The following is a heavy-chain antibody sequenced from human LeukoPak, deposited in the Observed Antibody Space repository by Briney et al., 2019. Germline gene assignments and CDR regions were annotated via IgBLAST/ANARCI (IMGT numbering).Heavy chain of an antibody. D-gene: IGHD3-10*01. V-gene: IGHV4-59*01. CDR1: GGSINSFY. CDR2: IYYSGSI. CDR3: ARLARLTLIRGVTGYHSLDV. Sequence: SETQSLTCTVSGGSINSFYWSWIRRPPGGGLEWIGHIYYSGSINYNPSLKSRVTMSVDASKNQFSLWLSSVTAADTAVYYCARLARLTLIRGVTGYHSLDVWGRGTKVTVSS. J-gene: IGHJ6*04.